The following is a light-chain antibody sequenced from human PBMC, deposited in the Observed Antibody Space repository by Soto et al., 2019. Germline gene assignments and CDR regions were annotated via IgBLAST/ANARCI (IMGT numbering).Light chain of an antibody. Sequence: EIVLTQSPGTLSLSPGETATLSCRASQSVSSTFLTWYQQKPGQAPRLLIYGAFSRAAGIPDRFSGSGSGTDFTLTISRLEPEDFAVYFCQQYGNSRLTFGGGTKVEIK. CDR3: QQYGNSRLT. V-gene: IGKV3-20*01. J-gene: IGKJ4*01. CDR2: GAF. CDR1: QSVSSTF.